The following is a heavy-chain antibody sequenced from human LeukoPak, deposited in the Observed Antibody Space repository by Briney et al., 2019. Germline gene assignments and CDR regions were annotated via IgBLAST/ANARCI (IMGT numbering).Heavy chain of an antibody. Sequence: PGGSLRLSCAASGFTFSSYAMSWVRQAPGKGLEWVSAISGSGGSTYYADSVKGRFTISRDNSKNTLYLQMNSLRAEDTAVYYCAKEYTMVRGVIITYYYYGMDVWGQGTTVTVSS. D-gene: IGHD3-10*01. CDR1: GFTFSSYA. V-gene: IGHV3-23*01. CDR2: ISGSGGST. CDR3: AKEYTMVRGVIITYYYYGMDV. J-gene: IGHJ6*02.